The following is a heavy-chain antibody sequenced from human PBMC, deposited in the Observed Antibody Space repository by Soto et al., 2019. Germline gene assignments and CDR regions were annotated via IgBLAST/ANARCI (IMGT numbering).Heavy chain of an antibody. CDR1: GFTFSSYT. CDR3: VKDRSDTWSFDY. D-gene: IGHD2-8*02. CDR2: ISSSSSYI. J-gene: IGHJ4*02. V-gene: IGHV3-21*01. Sequence: PGGSLRLSCAASGFTFSSYTMNWVRQAPGKGLEWVSSISSSSSYIYYADSVKGRFTISRDNAKNSLYLQMNGLRAEDTAVYYCVKDRSDTWSFDYWGQGTLVTVSS.